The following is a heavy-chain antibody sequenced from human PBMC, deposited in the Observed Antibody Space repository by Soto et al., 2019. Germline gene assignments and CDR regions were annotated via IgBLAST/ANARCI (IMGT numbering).Heavy chain of an antibody. V-gene: IGHV4-39*01. Sequence: PSETLSLTCTLSGGSISTSGYYLGWIRQPPGKGLEWIGSVYYSGSTYYTPSLKSRLTISVDMSRNQFSLRLNSVTAADTAVYYCARHRDDSGYYWDRYNWFDPWGQGTLVTVS. J-gene: IGHJ5*02. CDR2: VYYSGST. D-gene: IGHD3-22*01. CDR1: GGSISTSGYY. CDR3: ARHRDDSGYYWDRYNWFDP.